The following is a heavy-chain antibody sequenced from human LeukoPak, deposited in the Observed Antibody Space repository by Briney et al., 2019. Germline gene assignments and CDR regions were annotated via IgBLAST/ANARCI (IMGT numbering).Heavy chain of an antibody. D-gene: IGHD3-9*01. CDR2: MYTSGSS. Sequence: SETLSLTCTVSGGSIRSDYWSWIRQPAGEGLQWIGRMYTSGSSNYNPSLRSRVTMSLDTSKNQFSLKLSSVTAADTAVYHCARGGPGTGYHYYLDYWGQGTLVTVSS. CDR1: GGSIRSDY. CDR3: ARGGPGTGYHYYLDY. J-gene: IGHJ4*02. V-gene: IGHV4-4*07.